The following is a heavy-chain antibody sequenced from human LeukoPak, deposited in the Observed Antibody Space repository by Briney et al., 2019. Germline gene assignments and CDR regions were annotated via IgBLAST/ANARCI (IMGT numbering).Heavy chain of an antibody. V-gene: IGHV5-51*01. CDR3: ASEYCSGGNCCFAY. CDR2: IFPGDSDT. J-gene: IGHJ4*02. CDR1: EYSFATYW. Sequence: LGESLKISCKGSEYSFATYWIDWGRQMPGQGLEWRGIIFPGDSDTRYSPSFQGQVTISADKSISTAYLQWSSLKASDTAIYYCASEYCSGGNCCFAYWGQGTLVTVSS. D-gene: IGHD2-15*01.